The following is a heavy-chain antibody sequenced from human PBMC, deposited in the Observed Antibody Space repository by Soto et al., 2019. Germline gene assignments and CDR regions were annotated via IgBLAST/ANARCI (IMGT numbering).Heavy chain of an antibody. D-gene: IGHD3-3*01. V-gene: IGHV3-23*01. CDR2: ISGSGGST. Sequence: GGSLRLSCAASGFTFSSYWMSWVHQAPGKGLEWVSAISGSGGSTYYADSVKGRFTISRDNSKNTLYLQMNSLRAEDTAVYYCAKDPSHYDFWSGYYSYWGQGTLVTVSS. CDR3: AKDPSHYDFWSGYYSY. J-gene: IGHJ4*02. CDR1: GFTFSSYW.